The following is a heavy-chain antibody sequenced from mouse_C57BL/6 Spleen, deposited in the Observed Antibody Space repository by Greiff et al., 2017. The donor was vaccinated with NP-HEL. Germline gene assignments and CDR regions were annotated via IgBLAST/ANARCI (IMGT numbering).Heavy chain of an antibody. CDR1: GFTFTDYY. Sequence: EVQLVESGGGLVQPGGSLSLSCAASGFTFTDYYMSWVRQPPGKALEWLGFIRNKANGYTTEYSASVKGRFTISRDNSQSILYLQMNALRAEDSATYYCARSLYDYGRYFDVWGTGTTVTVSS. CDR3: ARSLYDYGRYFDV. V-gene: IGHV7-3*01. J-gene: IGHJ1*03. CDR2: IRNKANGYTT. D-gene: IGHD2-4*01.